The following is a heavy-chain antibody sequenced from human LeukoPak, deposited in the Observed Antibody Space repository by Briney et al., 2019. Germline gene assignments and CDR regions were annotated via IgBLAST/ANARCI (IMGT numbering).Heavy chain of an antibody. CDR3: ALGNIVVVPAGGYYFDY. V-gene: IGHV4-39*01. CDR1: GAPVSSSASY. D-gene: IGHD2-2*01. Sequence: PSETLSLTCTVSGAPVSSSASYWGWIRQSPGKGLEWIGTLYYTGSTSYNPSLKSRVTISVDTAKNQVSLRLSSVAAAGTAVYYCALGNIVVVPAGGYYFDYWGQGTLVTVSS. J-gene: IGHJ4*02. CDR2: LYYTGST.